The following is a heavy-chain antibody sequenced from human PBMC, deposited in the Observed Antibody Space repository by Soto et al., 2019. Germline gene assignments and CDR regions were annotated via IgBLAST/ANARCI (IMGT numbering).Heavy chain of an antibody. V-gene: IGHV1-46*01. CDR1: GYTFTKYY. CDR2: INPSGGAT. CDR3: ARDIYSRAVRYYYFGMDV. D-gene: IGHD6-13*01. Sequence: ASVKVSCKASGYTFTKYYIHWVRQAPGQGLQWLGIINPSGGATTYAQKFQGRVTMTRDTSTSTVFLELSSLRSEDTAVYYCARDIYSRAVRYYYFGMDVWGQGTTVTVSS. J-gene: IGHJ6*02.